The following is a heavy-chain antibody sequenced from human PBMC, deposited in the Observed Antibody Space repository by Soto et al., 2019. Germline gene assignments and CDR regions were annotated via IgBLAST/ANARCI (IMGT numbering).Heavy chain of an antibody. J-gene: IGHJ5*02. Sequence: SVKVSCKASGGTFSSYAISWLGQAPGQGLEWMGGIIPIFGTANYAQKFQGRVTITVDESTRTAYMELSSLRYGHTAVYYCVRDRAYRDGYKDADCFDLWGQGTLVTVSS. CDR1: GGTFSSYA. CDR2: IIPIFGTA. D-gene: IGHD5-12*01. V-gene: IGHV1-69*13. CDR3: VRDRAYRDGYKDADCFDL.